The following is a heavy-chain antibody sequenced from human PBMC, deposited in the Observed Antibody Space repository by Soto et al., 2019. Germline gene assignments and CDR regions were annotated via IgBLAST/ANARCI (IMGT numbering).Heavy chain of an antibody. V-gene: IGHV3-74*01. CDR1: GFDFSNSW. D-gene: IGHD2-15*01. CDR3: AKDTAYAMDV. CDR2: INSDGSGT. Sequence: EVQLVESGGGLVQPGGSLRLSCAASGFDFSNSWIHWVRQGPGKGLVWVSHINSDGSGTTYADSVKGRFTIARDNDKNTVYLQMNSLRAYDTAVYYCAKDTAYAMDVWGQGTTVTVSS. J-gene: IGHJ6*02.